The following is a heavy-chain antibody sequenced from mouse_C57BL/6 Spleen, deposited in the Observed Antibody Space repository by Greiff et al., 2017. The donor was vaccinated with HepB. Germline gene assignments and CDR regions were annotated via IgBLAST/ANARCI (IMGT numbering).Heavy chain of an antibody. D-gene: IGHD1-1*01. CDR3: ARGDYYGSTFAD. V-gene: IGHV1-22*01. Sequence: VQLQQSGPELVKPGASVKMSCKASGYTFTDYNMHWVKQSHGKSLEWMGYINPNNGGTSYNQKFKGKATLTVNKSSSTAYMELRSLTSEDSAVYYCARGDYYGSTFADWGQGTLVTVSA. CDR1: GYTFTDYN. CDR2: INPNNGGT. J-gene: IGHJ3*01.